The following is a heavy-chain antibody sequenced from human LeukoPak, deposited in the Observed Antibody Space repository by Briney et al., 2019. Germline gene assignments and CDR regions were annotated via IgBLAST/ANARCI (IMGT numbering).Heavy chain of an antibody. V-gene: IGHV4-59*01. Sequence: PSETLSLTCTVSGGSISSYYWSWIRQPPGKGLEWIGYIYYSGSTNYNPSLKSRVTISVDTSKNQFSLKLSSVTAADTAVYYCAGGGNPEGGVFDYWGQGTLVTVSS. J-gene: IGHJ4*02. CDR1: GGSISSYY. CDR3: AGGGNPEGGVFDY. D-gene: IGHD2-15*01. CDR2: IYYSGST.